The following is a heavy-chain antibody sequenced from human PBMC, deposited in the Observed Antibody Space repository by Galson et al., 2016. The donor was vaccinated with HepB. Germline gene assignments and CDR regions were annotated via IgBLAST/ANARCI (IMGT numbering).Heavy chain of an antibody. J-gene: IGHJ4*02. CDR3: ARGAAKGGEFDY. Sequence: SVKVACKASGYTFTNYGITWVRQAPGQGVEWMGWIIACNGDIHYAQRRQDRLTATIDTPTSTAYMAMRSLRSDGTAVYYCARGAAKGGEFDYWGQGTLVIVSS. D-gene: IGHD3-16*01. CDR2: IIACNGDI. V-gene: IGHV1-18*01. CDR1: GYTFTNYG.